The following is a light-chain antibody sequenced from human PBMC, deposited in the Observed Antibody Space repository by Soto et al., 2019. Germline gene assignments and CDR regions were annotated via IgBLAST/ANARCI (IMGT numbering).Light chain of an antibody. V-gene: IGLV1-51*02. CDR1: SSNIGNNY. CDR3: GTWDNSLSAWV. Sequence: QSVLTQPPSVSAAPGQKVTISCSGSSSNIGNNYVSWYQQFPGAAPKLLFYESNKRPSGIPDRFSGSKSGTSATLGITGLQTGDEADYYCGTWDNSLSAWVFSGGTQLTVL. CDR2: ESN. J-gene: IGLJ3*02.